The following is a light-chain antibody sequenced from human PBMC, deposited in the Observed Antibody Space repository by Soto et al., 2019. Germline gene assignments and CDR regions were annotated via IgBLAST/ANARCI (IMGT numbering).Light chain of an antibody. CDR1: SSDVGGYNY. CDR3: SSYTSSSIDYV. J-gene: IGLJ1*01. V-gene: IGLV2-14*01. CDR2: EVS. Sequence: QSALTQPASVSGSPGQSITISCTGTSSDVGGYNYVSWYQQHPGKAPKLMIYEVSNRTSGVSNRFSCSKSGNTASLTISGLQAEEEADYYCSSYTSSSIDYVFGTGIKLNVL.